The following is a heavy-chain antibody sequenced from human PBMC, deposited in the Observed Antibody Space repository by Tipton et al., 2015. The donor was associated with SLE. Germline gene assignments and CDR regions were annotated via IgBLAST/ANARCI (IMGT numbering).Heavy chain of an antibody. Sequence: TLSLTCTVSGGSITSSNYYWGWIRQPPGKGLEWIGSIHYSGKKYYKSSLKSRITISVDTSKNQFSLKLSSMTAADTAVYYCASTRHGDSGIYPGAFDIWGQGTMVTVSS. J-gene: IGHJ3*02. CDR2: IHYSGKK. V-gene: IGHV4-39*01. CDR1: GGSITSSNYY. CDR3: ASTRHGDSGIYPGAFDI. D-gene: IGHD1-26*01.